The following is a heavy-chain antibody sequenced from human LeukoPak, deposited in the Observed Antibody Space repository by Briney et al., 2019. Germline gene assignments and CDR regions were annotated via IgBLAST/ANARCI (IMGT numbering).Heavy chain of an antibody. CDR3: ARAGVYSSSWYSGHYYYYMDV. J-gene: IGHJ6*03. V-gene: IGHV1-18*01. CDR1: AYTFTNYG. CDR2: ISAYNGNT. Sequence: ASVKVSCKASAYTFTNYGISWVRQAPGQGLEWMGWISAYNGNTNYAQKLQGRVTMTTDTSTSTAYMELRSLRSDDTAVYYCARAGVYSSSWYSGHYYYYMDVWGKGTTVTVSS. D-gene: IGHD6-13*01.